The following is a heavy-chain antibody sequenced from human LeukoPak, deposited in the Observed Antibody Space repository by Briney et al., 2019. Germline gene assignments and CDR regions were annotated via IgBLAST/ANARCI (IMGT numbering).Heavy chain of an antibody. CDR2: IYYSGNT. D-gene: IGHD3-22*01. CDR3: ARDYYDSRGEAVDI. J-gene: IGHJ3*02. Sequence: LETLSLTCTVSGGSISSHYWSWIRQPPGKGLEWIGYIYYSGNTNYNPALKSRLTISVDTSKNQFSLRLTSVTAADTAMYYCARDYYDSRGEAVDIWGQGTMVTVSS. V-gene: IGHV4-59*11. CDR1: GGSISSHY.